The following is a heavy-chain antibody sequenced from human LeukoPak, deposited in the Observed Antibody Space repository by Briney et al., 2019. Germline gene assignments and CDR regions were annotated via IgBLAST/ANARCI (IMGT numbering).Heavy chain of an antibody. V-gene: IGHV3-48*03. J-gene: IGHJ6*04. D-gene: IGHD3-9*01. CDR3: ARAAEDWLYYYYGMDD. CDR2: ISSSGSTI. Sequence: PGGSLRLSCAASGFTFSSYEMNWVRQAPGKGLEWVSYISSSGSTIYYADSVKGRLTISRDNAKNSLYLQMNSLRAEDTAVYYCARAAEDWLYYYYGMDDWGKGTTVTVSS. CDR1: GFTFSSYE.